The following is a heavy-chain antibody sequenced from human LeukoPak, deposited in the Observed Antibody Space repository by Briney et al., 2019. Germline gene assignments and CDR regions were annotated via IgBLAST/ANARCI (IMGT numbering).Heavy chain of an antibody. D-gene: IGHD4/OR15-4a*01. CDR1: GYRFTTYW. Sequence: GASIKISCMGSGYRFTTYWIGWVSQLPRKNLEWMGRIQPADSHTSYNPSFQGQVTLSEDKSINPAYLQWSTLRASDTAVYYCARRRLTGGFVISGEGADGSASS. J-gene: IGHJ3*02. CDR2: IQPADSHT. CDR3: ARRRLTGGFVI. V-gene: IGHV5-51*01.